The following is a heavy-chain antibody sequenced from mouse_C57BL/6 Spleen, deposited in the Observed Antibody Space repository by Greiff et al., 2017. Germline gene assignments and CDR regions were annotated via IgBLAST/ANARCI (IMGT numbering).Heavy chain of an antibody. CDR2: IHPNSGST. V-gene: IGHV1-64*01. J-gene: IGHJ4*01. CDR3: AREVTGSMDY. D-gene: IGHD4-1*01. Sequence: QVQLQQPGAELVKPGASVKLSCKASGYTFTSYWMHWVKQRPGQGLEWIGMIHPNSGSTNYNEKFKSKATLTVDKSSSTAYMQLSSLTSEDSAGYYCAREVTGSMDYWGQGTSVTVSS. CDR1: GYTFTSYW.